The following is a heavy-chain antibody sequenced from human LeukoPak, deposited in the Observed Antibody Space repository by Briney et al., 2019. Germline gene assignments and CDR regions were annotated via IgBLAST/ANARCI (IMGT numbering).Heavy chain of an antibody. CDR3: ARDYWRYDILTGDRGWFDP. V-gene: IGHV1-8*01. CDR2: MNPNSGNT. Sequence: VASVKVSCKASGYTFTSYDINWVRQATGQGLEWMGWMNPNSGNTGYAQKFQGRVTMTRNTSISTAYMELSSLRSEDTAVYYCARDYWRYDILTGDRGWFDPWGQGTLVTVSS. J-gene: IGHJ5*02. D-gene: IGHD3-9*01. CDR1: GYTFTSYD.